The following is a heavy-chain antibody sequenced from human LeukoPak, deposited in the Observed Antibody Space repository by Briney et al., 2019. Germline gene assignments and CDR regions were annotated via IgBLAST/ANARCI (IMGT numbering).Heavy chain of an antibody. D-gene: IGHD3-22*01. CDR3: AKGSYYDSSGSFYFDY. Sequence: GGSLRLSCATSGFNFDRYTIHWVRQAPGKGLEWVSGISGSGDNTYYADSVKGRFTISRDNSKNTLYVQVNSLGTEDTAAYYCAKGSYYDSSGSFYFDYWGQGTPVTVSS. V-gene: IGHV3-23*01. CDR2: ISGSGDNT. J-gene: IGHJ4*02. CDR1: GFNFDRYT.